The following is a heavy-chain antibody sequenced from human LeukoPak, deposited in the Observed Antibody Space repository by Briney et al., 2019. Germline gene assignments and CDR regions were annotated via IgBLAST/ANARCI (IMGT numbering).Heavy chain of an antibody. CDR1: GGSFSGYY. CDR3: ASQTTPATKREYFQH. V-gene: IGHV4-34*01. D-gene: IGHD1-14*01. CDR2: INHSGST. J-gene: IGHJ1*01. Sequence: SETLSLTCAVYGGSFSGYYWSWIRQPPGKGLEWIGEINHSGSTNYNPSLKSRVTISVDTSKNQFSLKLRSVTAADTAVYYCASQTTPATKREYFQHWDQGTLVTVSS.